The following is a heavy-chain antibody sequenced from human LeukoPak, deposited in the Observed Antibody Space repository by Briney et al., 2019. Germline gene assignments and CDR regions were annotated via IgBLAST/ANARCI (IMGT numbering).Heavy chain of an antibody. CDR3: ARYTVGYLYYFDY. V-gene: IGHV4-31*03. Sequence: PSQTLSLTCTVSGGSISSGGYYWSWIRQHPGKGLEWIGYIYYSGSTYYNPSLKSRVTISVDTSKNQFSLKLSSVTAADTAVYYCARYTVGYLYYFDYWGQGTLVTVSS. J-gene: IGHJ4*02. CDR2: IYYSGST. D-gene: IGHD2-15*01. CDR1: GGSISSGGYY.